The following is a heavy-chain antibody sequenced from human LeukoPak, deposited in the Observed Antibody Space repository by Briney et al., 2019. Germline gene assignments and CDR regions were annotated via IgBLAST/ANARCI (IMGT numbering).Heavy chain of an antibody. V-gene: IGHV1-18*04. CDR3: GRLGVRGVIIPY. D-gene: IGHD3-10*01. Sequence: ASVKVSCKASGYTFTGYYMHWVRQAPGQGLEWMGWISAYNGNTNYAQKLQGRVTMTTDTSTSTAYMELRSLRSDDTAVYYCGRLGVRGVIIPYWGQGTLVTVSS. J-gene: IGHJ4*02. CDR1: GYTFTGYY. CDR2: ISAYNGNT.